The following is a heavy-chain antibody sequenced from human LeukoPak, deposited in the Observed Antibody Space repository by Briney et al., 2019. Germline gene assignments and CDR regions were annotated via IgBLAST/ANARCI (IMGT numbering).Heavy chain of an antibody. CDR3: ARDVHNSGWAHEY. Sequence: PGGSLRLSCSASGFRFSNYWMYWVRQAPGKGLEWVAIIDQHGSQKYYMASVEGRFTISRDNAKNSLYLQMNSLSDEDAALYYCARDVHNSGWAHEYWGQGTLVTVSS. J-gene: IGHJ4*02. CDR1: GFRFSNYW. CDR2: IDQHGSQK. D-gene: IGHD6-19*01. V-gene: IGHV3-7*01.